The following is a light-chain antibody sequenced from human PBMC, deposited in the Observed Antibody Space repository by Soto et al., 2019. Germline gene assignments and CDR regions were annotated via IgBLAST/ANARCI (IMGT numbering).Light chain of an antibody. CDR3: QQYGSSPPVT. V-gene: IGKV3-20*01. J-gene: IGKJ5*01. CDR2: GAS. Sequence: EIVLTQSPGTLSLSPGERATLSCRASQSVSSSYLAWYQQKPGQAPRLHIYGASGRATGIPDRFSGSVSGTDFTLTISRLEPEDFAVYYCQQYGSSPPVTFGQGTRLEIK. CDR1: QSVSSSY.